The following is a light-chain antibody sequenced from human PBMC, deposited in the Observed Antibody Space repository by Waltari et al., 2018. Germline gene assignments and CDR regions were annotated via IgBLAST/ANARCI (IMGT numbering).Light chain of an antibody. J-gene: IGLJ1*01. Sequence: SYVLTQPPSVSVAPGKTARITCGGNNIGSKSVHWYQQKPGQAPVLVIDSDIDRPSGIPERFSGSNSGNTATLSVSRVEAGDEAVYYCQVWDSSSVYVFGSGTKVTVL. V-gene: IGLV3-21*04. CDR3: QVWDSSSVYV. CDR1: NIGSKS. CDR2: SDI.